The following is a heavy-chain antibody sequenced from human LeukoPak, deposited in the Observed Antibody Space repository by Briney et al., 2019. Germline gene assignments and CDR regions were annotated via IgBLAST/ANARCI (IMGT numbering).Heavy chain of an antibody. Sequence: SQTLSLTCAISGDSVSSHSPAWNWIRQSPSRGLEWLGRTYYRSKWYNDYAISVKSRITINPDTSKNQFSLQLKSVTPEDTAVYYCARGGMTAFDLWGLGTMVTVSS. D-gene: IGHD3-16*01. J-gene: IGHJ3*01. CDR2: TYYRSKWYN. CDR1: GDSVSSHSPA. CDR3: ARGGMTAFDL. V-gene: IGHV6-1*01.